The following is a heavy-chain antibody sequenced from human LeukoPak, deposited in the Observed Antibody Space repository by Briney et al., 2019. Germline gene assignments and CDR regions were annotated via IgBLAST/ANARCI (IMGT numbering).Heavy chain of an antibody. CDR2: IIPIFGTA. J-gene: IGHJ4*02. V-gene: IGHV1-69*13. D-gene: IGHD3-22*01. Sequence: SVKVSCKASGGTFSSYAISWVRQAPGQGPEWMGGIIPIFGTANYAQKFQGRVTVTADESTSTAYMELSSLRSEDTAVYYCARDQYDSSGYYPLFDYWGQGTLVTVSS. CDR3: ARDQYDSSGYYPLFDY. CDR1: GGTFSSYA.